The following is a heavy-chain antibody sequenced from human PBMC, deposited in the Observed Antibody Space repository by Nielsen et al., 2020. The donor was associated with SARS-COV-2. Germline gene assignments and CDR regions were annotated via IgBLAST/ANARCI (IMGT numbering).Heavy chain of an antibody. CDR1: GFTFSSYS. CDR2: ISSSSSYI. D-gene: IGHD5-12*01. CDR3: ATTTWIPYYFDY. V-gene: IGHV3-21*01. Sequence: GESLKISYAASGFTFSSYSMNWVRQAPGKGLEWVSSISSSSSYIYYADSVKGRFTISRDNAKNSLYLQMNSLRAEDTAVYYCATTTWIPYYFDYWGQGTLVTVSS. J-gene: IGHJ4*02.